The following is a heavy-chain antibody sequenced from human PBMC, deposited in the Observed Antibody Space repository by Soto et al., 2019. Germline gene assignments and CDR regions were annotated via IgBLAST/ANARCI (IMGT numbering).Heavy chain of an antibody. V-gene: IGHV2-5*02. CDR3: AQAGDYELSTFDH. CDR1: GFSLTSSHMG. D-gene: IGHD4-17*01. J-gene: IGHJ4*02. CDR2: IYLDDVK. Sequence: QITLKESGPTLVRPAQTLTLTGDFSGFSLTSSHMGVAWIRQPPGKALEWLVLIYLDDVKRYSPSLKNRLAISKDTSRKHVALPITNVDPVDTATCFSAQAGDYELSTFDHWGPGTMVTVAS.